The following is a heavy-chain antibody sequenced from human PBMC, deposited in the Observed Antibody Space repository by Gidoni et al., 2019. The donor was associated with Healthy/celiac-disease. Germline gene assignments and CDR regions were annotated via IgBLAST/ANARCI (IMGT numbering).Heavy chain of an antibody. D-gene: IGHD3-22*01. CDR2: IIPIFGTA. V-gene: IGHV1-69*01. CDR3: ARDSSRNYYDSSGYPYYFDY. J-gene: IGHJ4*02. Sequence: QVQLVQSGAEVKKPGSSVKVSCKASGGTFSSYAISWVRQAPGQGLEWMGGIIPIFGTANYAQKFQGRVTITADESTSTAYMELSSLRSEDTAVYYCARDSSRNYYDSSGYPYYFDYWGQGTLVTVSS. CDR1: GGTFSSYA.